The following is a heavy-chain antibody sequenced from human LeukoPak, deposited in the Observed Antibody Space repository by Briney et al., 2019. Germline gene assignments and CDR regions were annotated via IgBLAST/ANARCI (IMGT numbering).Heavy chain of an antibody. D-gene: IGHD2-2*01. J-gene: IGHJ6*03. CDR3: ARHRGYCSSTSCYRYYYYYYMDV. CDR1: GGSFSGYY. Sequence: PSETLSLTCAVYGGSFSGYYWSWIRQPPGKGLEWIGEINHSGSTNYNPSLKSRVTISVDTSKNQFSLKLSSVTAADTAVYYCARHRGYCSSTSCYRYYYYYYMDVWGKGTTVTISS. CDR2: INHSGST. V-gene: IGHV4-34*01.